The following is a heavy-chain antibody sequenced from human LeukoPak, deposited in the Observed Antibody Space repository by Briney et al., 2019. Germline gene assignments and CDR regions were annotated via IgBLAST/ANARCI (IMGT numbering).Heavy chain of an antibody. V-gene: IGHV1-18*01. Sequence: ASVKVSCKASGYRSTSYGISWVRQAPGQGLEWMGWISGYNGNTNYAQKLQGRVTMTTDTSTSTAYMELRSLRSDDTAVYYCAREYCSTTRCYMADYWGQGTLVTVSS. D-gene: IGHD2-2*01. CDR3: AREYCSTTRCYMADY. CDR1: GYRSTSYG. J-gene: IGHJ4*02. CDR2: ISGYNGNT.